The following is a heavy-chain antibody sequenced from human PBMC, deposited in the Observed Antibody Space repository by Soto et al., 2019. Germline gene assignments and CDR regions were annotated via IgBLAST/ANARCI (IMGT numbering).Heavy chain of an antibody. CDR3: ARSLTEGYCTITGWYTRPLYGMDV. V-gene: IGHV1-2*02. D-gene: IGHD2-2*02. J-gene: IGHJ6*02. Sequence: GASVKVSCKASGGTFSSYAMSWLRQAPGQGLEWMGWINPNSGGTNYAQKFQGRVTVTRDKPTSTAYMELSRLTSDDTAVYYCARSLTEGYCTITGWYTRPLYGMDVWGQGTTVTVSS. CDR1: GGTFSSYA. CDR2: INPNSGGT.